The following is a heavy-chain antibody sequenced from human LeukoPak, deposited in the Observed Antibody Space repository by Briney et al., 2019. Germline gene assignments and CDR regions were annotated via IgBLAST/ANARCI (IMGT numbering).Heavy chain of an antibody. D-gene: IGHD3-10*01. Sequence: ASVKVSCKASGYTFTSYDINWVRQATGQGLEWMGWINPNSGNAGYAQNFRGRATMTRDTSKSTVYMELSSLKSEDTAVYYCARKMRDSGSYPDWGPGTLVTVSS. J-gene: IGHJ4*02. V-gene: IGHV1-8*01. CDR1: GYTFTSYD. CDR3: ARKMRDSGSYPD. CDR2: INPNSGNA.